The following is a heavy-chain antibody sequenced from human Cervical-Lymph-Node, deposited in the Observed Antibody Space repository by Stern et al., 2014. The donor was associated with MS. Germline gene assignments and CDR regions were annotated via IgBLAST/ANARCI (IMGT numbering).Heavy chain of an antibody. J-gene: IGHJ4*02. CDR2: IYPGDSET. CDR1: GFKFSIYW. V-gene: IGHV5-51*01. Sequence: EVQLVQSGAELIRPGESLKISCKGSGFKFSIYWIAWVRQMPGKGLEWMGIIYPGDSETRSSPSFQGQVTMSADKSTSTAYLQWSSLNASDTAMYFCARQTTAWASDVWGQGTLVTVSS. CDR3: ARQTTAWASDV. D-gene: IGHD1-14*01.